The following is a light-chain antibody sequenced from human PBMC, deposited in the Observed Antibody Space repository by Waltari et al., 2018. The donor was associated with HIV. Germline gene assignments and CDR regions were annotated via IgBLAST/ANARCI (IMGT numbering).Light chain of an antibody. CDR1: SSNIGSNT. CDR3: AAWDDSLNAYV. Sequence: QSVLTQTPSASGTPGQRVIVSCSGSSSNIGSNTVNWYQQLPGAAPRLLIYSLDQRPSGVPDRFSGSKSGASASLAISGLQSEDEADYYCAAWDDSLNAYVFGGGTKVTVL. J-gene: IGLJ1*01. CDR2: SLD. V-gene: IGLV1-44*01.